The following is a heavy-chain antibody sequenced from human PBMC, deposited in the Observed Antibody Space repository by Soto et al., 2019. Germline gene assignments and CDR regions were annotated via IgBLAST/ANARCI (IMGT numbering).Heavy chain of an antibody. CDR2: IYYSGST. J-gene: IGHJ4*02. V-gene: IGHV4-31*03. D-gene: IGHD6-13*01. CDR3: ARGLPAVGCFDY. CDR1: CGSIRSGGYY. Sequence: QVQLQESGPGLVKPSQTLSLSCTVSCGSIRSGGYYWSWIRQYPGKGLEWTGYIYYSGSTYYNPSLMSRVTISVDTSKNQFSRKLSSVTAADTAVYFCARGLPAVGCFDYWGQGTLVTVSS.